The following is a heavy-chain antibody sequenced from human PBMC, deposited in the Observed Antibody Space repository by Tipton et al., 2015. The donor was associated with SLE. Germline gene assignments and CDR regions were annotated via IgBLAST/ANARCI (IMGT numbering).Heavy chain of an antibody. CDR1: GGSISSSYY. D-gene: IGHD6-13*01. Sequence: TLSLTCTVSGGSISSSYYWGWIRQSPGKGLEWIGSISYTGSTYYNPSLKSRVTISVDMSKNQFSLKLSSVTAADTAVYYCARAVGYVAAANSPGWFDAWGQGTLVTVSS. CDR2: ISYTGST. J-gene: IGHJ5*02. CDR3: ARAVGYVAAANSPGWFDA. V-gene: IGHV4-39*07.